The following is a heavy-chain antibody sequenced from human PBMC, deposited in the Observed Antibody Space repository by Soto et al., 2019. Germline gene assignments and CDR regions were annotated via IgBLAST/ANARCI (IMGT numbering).Heavy chain of an antibody. Sequence: GGSLRLSCAASGFTFSSYAMHWVRQAPGKGLEWVAVISYDGSNKYYADSVKGRFTISRDNSKNTLYLQMNSLRAEDTAVYYCAILDICGDYGECLGMDVWGQGTTVTVSS. CDR1: GFTFSSYA. J-gene: IGHJ6*02. D-gene: IGHD4-17*01. CDR3: AILDICGDYGECLGMDV. V-gene: IGHV3-30-3*01. CDR2: ISYDGSNK.